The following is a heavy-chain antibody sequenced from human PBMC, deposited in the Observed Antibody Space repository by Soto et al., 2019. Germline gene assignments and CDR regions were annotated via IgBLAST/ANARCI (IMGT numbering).Heavy chain of an antibody. J-gene: IGHJ6*02. CDR1: GYTFRNYA. V-gene: IGHV1-3*01. Sequence: GASVKVSCKANGYTFRNYAMHWVRQAPGQGLEWMGWINGGNGNTKYSQKFQGRVTITRDTSASTAYMELSSLRSEDTAVYYCARDGPIYDILSARYFYGMDVWGQGTTVTVYS. CDR2: INGGNGNT. CDR3: ARDGPIYDILSARYFYGMDV. D-gene: IGHD3-9*01.